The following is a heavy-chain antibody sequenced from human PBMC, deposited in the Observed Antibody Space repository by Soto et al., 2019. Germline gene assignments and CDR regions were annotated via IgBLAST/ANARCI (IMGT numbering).Heavy chain of an antibody. D-gene: IGHD3-9*01. J-gene: IGHJ4*02. CDR1: GFTFSSYA. V-gene: IGHV3-23*01. CDR2: ISGSGGST. Sequence: GGSLRLSCAASGFTFSSYAMSWVRQAPGKGLEWVSAISGSGGSTYYADSVKGRFTISRDNSKNTLYLQMNSLRAEDTAVYYCARSLTGYYETPGLSGYWGQGTLVTVSS. CDR3: ARSLTGYYETPGLSGY.